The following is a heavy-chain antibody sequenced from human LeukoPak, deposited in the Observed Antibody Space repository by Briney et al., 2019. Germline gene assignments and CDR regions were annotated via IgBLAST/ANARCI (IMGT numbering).Heavy chain of an antibody. CDR1: GGSISSYY. D-gene: IGHD1-26*01. CDR2: IHYSGST. Sequence: ASETLSLTCTVSGGSISSYYWSWIRQPPGKGLEWIGYIHYSGSTNYNPSLKSRVTISVDTSKNQFSLKLSSVTAADTAVYYCARGEVGATDYYFDYWGQGTLVTVSS. V-gene: IGHV4-59*01. J-gene: IGHJ4*02. CDR3: ARGEVGATDYYFDY.